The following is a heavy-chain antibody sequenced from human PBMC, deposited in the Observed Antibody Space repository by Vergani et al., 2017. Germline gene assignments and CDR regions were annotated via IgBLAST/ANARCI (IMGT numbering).Heavy chain of an antibody. V-gene: IGHV3-30*03. CDR2: ISYDGSNK. CDR1: GFTFDDYG. J-gene: IGHJ4*02. CDR3: ARGYCTNGVCYHFDY. D-gene: IGHD2-8*01. Sequence: VQLVESGGGVVRPGGSLRLSCAASGFTFDDYGMSWVRQAPGKGLEWVAVISYDGSNKYYADSVKGRFTISRDNSKNTLYLQMNSLRAEDTAVYYCARGYCTNGVCYHFDYWGQGTLVTVSS.